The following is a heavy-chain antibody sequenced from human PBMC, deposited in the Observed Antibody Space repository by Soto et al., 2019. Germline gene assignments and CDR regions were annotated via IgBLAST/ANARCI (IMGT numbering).Heavy chain of an antibody. V-gene: IGHV1-3*01. J-gene: IGHJ4*02. CDR3: AREGELWFGEDLDY. D-gene: IGHD3-10*01. Sequence: QVPLVQSGAEVKKPGASVKVSCKASGNTFTRHAMHWVRQAPGQRLEWMGWINAGNGNTKYSQRIQGRVTITWDTSASTGYMELRSLRSEDTAVYYCAREGELWFGEDLDYWGQGTLVTVSS. CDR2: INAGNGNT. CDR1: GNTFTRHA.